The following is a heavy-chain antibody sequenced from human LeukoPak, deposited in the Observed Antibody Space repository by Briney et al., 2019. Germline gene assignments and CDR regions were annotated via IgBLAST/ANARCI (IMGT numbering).Heavy chain of an antibody. V-gene: IGHV4-39*01. Sequence: SETLSLTCTVSGGSISSSSYYWGWIRQPPGKGLEWIGSIYYSGSTYYNPSLKSRVTISVDTSKNQFSLKLSSVTAADTAVYYCARLLSMSSWPYFDYWGQGTLVTVSS. J-gene: IGHJ4*02. CDR2: IYYSGST. CDR1: GGSISSSSYY. D-gene: IGHD6-13*01. CDR3: ARLLSMSSWPYFDY.